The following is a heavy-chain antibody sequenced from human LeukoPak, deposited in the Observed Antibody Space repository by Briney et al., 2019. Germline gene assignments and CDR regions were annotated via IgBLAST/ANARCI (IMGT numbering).Heavy chain of an antibody. V-gene: IGHV3-21*01. CDR2: ISSSSSYI. J-gene: IGHJ4*02. CDR3: ATSNYDILTGYGY. CDR1: GFTFSSYA. D-gene: IGHD3-9*01. Sequence: GGSLRLSCAASGFTFSSYAMNWVRQAPGKGLEWVSSISSSSSYIYYADSVKGRFTISRDNAKNSLYLQMNSLRAEDTAVYYCATSNYDILTGYGYWGQGTLVTVFS.